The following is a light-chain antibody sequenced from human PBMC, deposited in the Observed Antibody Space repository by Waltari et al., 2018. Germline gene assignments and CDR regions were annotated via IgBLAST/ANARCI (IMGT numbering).Light chain of an antibody. CDR1: QGLTSS. Sequence: DIQLTQSPSFLSASVGDRVTITCRASQGLTSSFAWYQQKPGKAPKLLIYDISTLQSGVPSRFSGSGSVTEFTLTSSSLQPEDSATYYCQQLNEYPITFGQGTRVETK. CDR3: QQLNEYPIT. J-gene: IGKJ5*01. CDR2: DIS. V-gene: IGKV1-9*01.